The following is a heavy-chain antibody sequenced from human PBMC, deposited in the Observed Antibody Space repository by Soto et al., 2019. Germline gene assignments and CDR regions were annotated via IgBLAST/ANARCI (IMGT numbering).Heavy chain of an antibody. D-gene: IGHD3-3*01. CDR3: ARRVLEWLYYYYGMDV. Sequence: SETLSLTCAVYGGSFSGYYWSWIRQPPGKGLEWIGEINHSGSTNYNPSLKSRVTISVDASKNQFSLKLSSVTAADTAVYYCARRVLEWLYYYYGMDVWGQGTTVTVSS. J-gene: IGHJ6*02. CDR1: GGSFSGYY. V-gene: IGHV4-34*01. CDR2: INHSGST.